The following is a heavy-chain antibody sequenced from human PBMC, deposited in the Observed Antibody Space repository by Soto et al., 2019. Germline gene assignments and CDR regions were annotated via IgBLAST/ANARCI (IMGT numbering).Heavy chain of an antibody. J-gene: IGHJ4*02. CDR1: GFTFTSFW. V-gene: IGHV3-7*01. Sequence: LRLSCAASGFTFTSFWMDWVRQAPGKGLEWVANINPDGNEKHYVDSVKGRFTISRDNAKNSLYLQMSGLTAEDSALYYCSRSLDSWGQGTRVTVSS. CDR2: INPDGNEK. CDR3: SRSLDS.